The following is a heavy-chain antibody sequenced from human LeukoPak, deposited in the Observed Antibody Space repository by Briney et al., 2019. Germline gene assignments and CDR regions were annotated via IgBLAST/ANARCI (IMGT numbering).Heavy chain of an antibody. V-gene: IGHV4-39*07. D-gene: IGHD3-22*01. Sequence: SETLSLTCTVSGGSISSSSYYWGWIRQPPGKGLEWIGSIYYSGSTNYNPSLKSRVTISVDTSKNQFSLKLSSVTAADAAVYYCARGGWNKFDYWGQGTLVTVSS. CDR2: IYYSGST. CDR1: GGSISSSSYY. CDR3: ARGGWNKFDY. J-gene: IGHJ4*02.